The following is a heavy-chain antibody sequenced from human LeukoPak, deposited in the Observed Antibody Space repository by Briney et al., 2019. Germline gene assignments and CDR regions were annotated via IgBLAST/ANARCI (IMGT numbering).Heavy chain of an antibody. CDR2: ISGSTSTI. Sequence: GGSLRLSCAASGFTFSSYTMNWVRQAPGQGLECVSYISGSTSTIYYADSVKGRFTISRDNAQNSLYLQMNSLRDEDTAVYYCARGRVHDYWGQGTLVTVST. D-gene: IGHD4/OR15-4a*01. V-gene: IGHV3-48*02. CDR1: GFTFSSYT. J-gene: IGHJ4*02. CDR3: ARGRVHDY.